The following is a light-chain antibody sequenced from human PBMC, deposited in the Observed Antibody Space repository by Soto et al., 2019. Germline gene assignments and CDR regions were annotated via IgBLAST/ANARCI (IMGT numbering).Light chain of an antibody. CDR2: EVS. CDR1: SSDVGGYNY. J-gene: IGLJ1*01. V-gene: IGLV2-14*01. Sequence: QSALTQPASVSGSPGQSITISCTGTSSDVGGYNYVSWYQQHPGKAPKLMIYEVSNRPSGVSHRFSGSKSGNTASLTISGGQAEDEADDYCSSSSGSSIDYVFGTGTKVTVL. CDR3: SSSSGSSIDYV.